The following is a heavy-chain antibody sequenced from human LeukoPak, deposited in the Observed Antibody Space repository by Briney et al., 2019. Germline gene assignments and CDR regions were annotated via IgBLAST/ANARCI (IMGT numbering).Heavy chain of an antibody. Sequence: PGGSLRLSCAASGFTFSSYAMSWVRQAPGKGLEWVSSISSSGGSTYYADSVKGRFTSSRDNSKNTLYLQMNSLRAEDTAVYYCAKDPDTAYPLLFDPWGQGTLVTVSS. V-gene: IGHV3-23*01. CDR1: GFTFSSYA. D-gene: IGHD5-18*01. CDR2: ISSSGGST. J-gene: IGHJ5*02. CDR3: AKDPDTAYPLLFDP.